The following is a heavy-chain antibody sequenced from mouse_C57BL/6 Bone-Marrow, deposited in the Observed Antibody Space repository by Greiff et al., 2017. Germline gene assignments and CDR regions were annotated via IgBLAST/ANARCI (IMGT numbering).Heavy chain of an antibody. CDR2: IYPTSGRT. CDR3: ARSGPLGRSFDY. CDR1: GYTFTSYW. V-gene: IGHV1-55*01. Sequence: QVQLQQPGAELVKPGASVKMSCKASGYTFTSYWITWVKQRPGQGLEWIGDIYPTSGRTNYNEKFKSKAILTVDTSSNTAYMQLSSLTSEDSAVFYCARSGPLGRSFDYWGQGTLVTVSA. J-gene: IGHJ3*01. D-gene: IGHD4-1*01.